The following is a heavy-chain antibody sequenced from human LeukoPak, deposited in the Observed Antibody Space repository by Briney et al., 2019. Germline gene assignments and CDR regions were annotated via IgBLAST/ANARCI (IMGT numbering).Heavy chain of an antibody. J-gene: IGHJ4*02. CDR3: AKALDTYYYDSSGYRLDY. D-gene: IGHD3-22*01. Sequence: GGSLRLSCAASGFSFSSYRMNWVRQAPGKGLEWVSSVSNSGDYIHYADSVKGRFTISRDNSKNSLYLQMNSLRAEDTAVYYCAKALDTYYYDSSGYRLDYWGRGTLVTVSS. CDR2: VSNSGDYI. V-gene: IGHV3-21*04. CDR1: GFSFSSYR.